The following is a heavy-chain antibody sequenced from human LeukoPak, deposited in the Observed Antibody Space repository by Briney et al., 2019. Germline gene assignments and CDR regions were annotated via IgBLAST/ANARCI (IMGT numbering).Heavy chain of an antibody. CDR1: GFTFSSHS. CDR2: ISSSSSTI. Sequence: PGGSLRLSCAASGFTFSSHSMNWVRHAPGKGLEWVSYISSSSSTIYYADSVKGRFTISRDNAKNSLYLQMNSLRAEDTAVYYCARFGDNGDFGFDYWGQGTLVTVSS. D-gene: IGHD4-17*01. CDR3: ARFGDNGDFGFDY. J-gene: IGHJ4*02. V-gene: IGHV3-48*04.